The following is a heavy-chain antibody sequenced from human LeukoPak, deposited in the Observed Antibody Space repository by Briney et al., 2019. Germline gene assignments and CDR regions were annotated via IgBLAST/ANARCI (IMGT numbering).Heavy chain of an antibody. CDR3: ARAYGGNSTPYYYYMDV. CDR1: GFTFSSYG. J-gene: IGHJ6*03. CDR2: IWYDGSNK. Sequence: GRSLRLSCAASGFTFSSYGMHWVRQAPGKGLEWVAVIWYDGSNKYYADSVKGRFTISRDNSKTTLYLQMNSLRAEDTAVYYCARAYGGNSTPYYYYMDVWGKGTTVTVSS. D-gene: IGHD4-23*01. V-gene: IGHV3-33*01.